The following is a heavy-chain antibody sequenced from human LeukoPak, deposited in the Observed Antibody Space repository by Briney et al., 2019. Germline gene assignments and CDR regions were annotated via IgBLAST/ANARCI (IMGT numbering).Heavy chain of an antibody. V-gene: IGHV3-74*01. Sequence: GGSLRLSCAASGFTFSNYWMHWVRQAPGKGLVWVSGMNTDGSITRFADSVKGRFTISRDIAKNTLYLQMNSLRAEDTAVYYCARRTQDAFDIWGQGTMVTVSS. CDR2: MNTDGSIT. CDR1: GFTFSNYW. J-gene: IGHJ3*02. CDR3: ARRTQDAFDI. D-gene: IGHD2-15*01.